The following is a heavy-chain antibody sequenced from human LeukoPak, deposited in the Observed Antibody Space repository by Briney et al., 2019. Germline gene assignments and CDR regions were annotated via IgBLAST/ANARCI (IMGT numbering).Heavy chain of an antibody. V-gene: IGHV3-23*01. CDR1: GFIFSNYA. J-gene: IGHJ4*02. Sequence: GGSLRLSCAASGFIFSNYAMSWVRQAPGKGLQWVSAFSGSGGSTYYADSVKGRYTISRDNSRNTLYLQMNSLRAEDTAVYYCARSGLSRFGFWGQGTLVTVSS. CDR3: ARSGLSRFGF. D-gene: IGHD2/OR15-2a*01. CDR2: FSGSGGST.